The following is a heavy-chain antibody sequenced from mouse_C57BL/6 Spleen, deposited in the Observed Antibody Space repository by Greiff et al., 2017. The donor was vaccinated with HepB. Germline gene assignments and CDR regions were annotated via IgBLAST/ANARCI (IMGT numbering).Heavy chain of an antibody. J-gene: IGHJ1*03. V-gene: IGHV1-5*01. CDR2: IYPGNSDT. CDR1: GYTFTSYW. CDR3: FITTVRYWYFDV. Sequence: VQLQQSGTVLARPGASVKMSCKTSGYTFTSYWMHWVKQRPGQGLEWIGAIYPGNSDTSYNQKFKGKAKLTAVTSASTAYMELSSLTNEDSAVYYCFITTVRYWYFDVWGTGTTVTVSS. D-gene: IGHD1-1*01.